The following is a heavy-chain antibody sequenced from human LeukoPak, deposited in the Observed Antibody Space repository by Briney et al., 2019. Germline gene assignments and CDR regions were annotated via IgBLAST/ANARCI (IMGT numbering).Heavy chain of an antibody. D-gene: IGHD3-16*01. CDR1: GFTFSNSA. Sequence: PGGSLRLSCEASGFTFSNSAMSWVRQAPGKGLEWVSGISASGHYTYNADSAKGRFTISRDNSKNTLYLQMNSLRAEDTALYYSAKDGSWGDYYFYFYIDVWGKGTTVTVSS. CDR2: ISASGHYT. V-gene: IGHV3-23*01. J-gene: IGHJ6*03. CDR3: AKDGSWGDYYFYFYIDV.